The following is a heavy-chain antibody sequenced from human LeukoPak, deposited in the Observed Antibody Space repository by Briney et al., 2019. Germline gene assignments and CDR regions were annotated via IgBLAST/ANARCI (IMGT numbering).Heavy chain of an antibody. V-gene: IGHV1-18*01. CDR3: ARSQADYGDSTDWYFDL. Sequence: ASVKVSCKASGYTFTSYGISWVRQAPGQGLEWMGWISAYNGNTNYAQKLQGRVTMTTDTSTSTAYMELRSLRSDDTAVYYCARSQADYGDSTDWYFDLWGRGTLVTVPS. CDR2: ISAYNGNT. D-gene: IGHD4-17*01. J-gene: IGHJ2*01. CDR1: GYTFTSYG.